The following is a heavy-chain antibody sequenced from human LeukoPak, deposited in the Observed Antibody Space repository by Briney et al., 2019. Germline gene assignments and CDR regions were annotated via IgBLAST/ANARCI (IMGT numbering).Heavy chain of an antibody. CDR3: ARHSSITGGRLSGYWLDP. V-gene: IGHV4-59*08. CDR2: MCYTGST. J-gene: IGHJ5*02. CDR1: GGSITTHW. Sequence: PSETLSLTCTVSGGSITTHWWSWIRQPPGKGLEWIAYMCYTGSTNYNPSLKSRVTISVDTSKNQVSLKLSSVTAADTAVYYCARHSSITGGRLSGYWLDPWGQGTLVTVSS. D-gene: IGHD7-27*01.